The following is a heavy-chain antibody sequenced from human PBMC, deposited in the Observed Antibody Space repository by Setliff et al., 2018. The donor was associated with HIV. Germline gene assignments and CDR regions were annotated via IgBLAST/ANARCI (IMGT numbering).Heavy chain of an antibody. Sequence: GSLRLSCAASGFTVSNYWMSWVRQAPGKGLEWVANINQDGSEKYYVDSVKGRFTISRDNARNSLYLQMNSLTTEDTALYYCVRDGSAAGRYYSYMDVWGKGTTVTVSS. CDR1: GFTVSNYW. D-gene: IGHD6-13*01. J-gene: IGHJ6*03. CDR2: INQDGSEK. V-gene: IGHV3-7*03. CDR3: VRDGSAAGRYYSYMDV.